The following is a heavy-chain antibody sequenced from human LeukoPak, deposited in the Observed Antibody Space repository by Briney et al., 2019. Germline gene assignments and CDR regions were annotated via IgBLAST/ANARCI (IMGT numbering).Heavy chain of an antibody. J-gene: IGHJ4*02. D-gene: IGHD3-22*01. CDR2: IRYDGSNK. V-gene: IGHV3-30*02. CDR1: GFTFSSYG. CDR3: ARDNYDSSGPYYFDY. Sequence: GGSLRLSCAASGFTFSSYGMHWVRQAPGKGLEGVAFIRYDGSNKYYADSVKGRFTISRDNSKNTLYLQMNSLRAEDTAVYYCARDNYDSSGPYYFDYWGQGTLVTVSS.